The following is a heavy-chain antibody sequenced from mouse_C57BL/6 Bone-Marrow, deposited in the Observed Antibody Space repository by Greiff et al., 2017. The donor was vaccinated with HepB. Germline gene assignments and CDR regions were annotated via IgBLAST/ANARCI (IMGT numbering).Heavy chain of an antibody. CDR2: INSDGGST. Sequence: EVQRVESGGGLVQPGESLKPSCESNEYEFPSHDMSWVRKTPEKRLELVAAINSDGGSTYHPDTMERRFIISRDNTKKTLYLQMSSLRSEDTALYYCARALGPGYFDYGGQGTTLTVSS. CDR3: ARALGPGYFDY. V-gene: IGHV5-2*01. J-gene: IGHJ2*01. CDR1: EYEFPSHD.